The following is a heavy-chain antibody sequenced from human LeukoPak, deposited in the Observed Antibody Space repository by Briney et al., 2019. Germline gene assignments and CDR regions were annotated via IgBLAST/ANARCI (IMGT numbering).Heavy chain of an antibody. Sequence: GGSLRLSCAASGFTFSNAWMNWVRQAPGKGLEWVGRIKSKTDGGTTDYAAPVKGRFTISRDDSKNTLYLQMNSLKTEDTAVYYCARASPNSSGWPTEFDYWGQGTLVTVSS. CDR2: IKSKTDGGTT. J-gene: IGHJ4*02. D-gene: IGHD6-19*01. V-gene: IGHV3-15*07. CDR1: GFTFSNAW. CDR3: ARASPNSSGWPTEFDY.